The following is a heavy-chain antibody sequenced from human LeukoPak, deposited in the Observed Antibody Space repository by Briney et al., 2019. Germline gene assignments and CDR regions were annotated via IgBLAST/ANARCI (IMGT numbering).Heavy chain of an antibody. V-gene: IGHV3-23*01. CDR2: IGDSGGST. Sequence: PGGSLRLSCAASGFTFSTYGMNWVRQAPGKGLEWVSGIGDSGGSTYYADSVKGRFTISRDNSKNTLYLQMNSLRAADTAKYYCAKASRRHCGTTLYYTLDYWGQGTLVTVSS. D-gene: IGHD2-2*02. CDR3: AKASRRHCGTTLYYTLDY. J-gene: IGHJ4*02. CDR1: GFTFSTYG.